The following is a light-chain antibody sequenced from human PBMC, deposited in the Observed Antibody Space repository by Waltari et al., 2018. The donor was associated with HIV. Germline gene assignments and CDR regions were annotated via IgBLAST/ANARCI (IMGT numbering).Light chain of an antibody. CDR3: CSYAGSSTLV. V-gene: IGLV2-23*02. CDR1: SSNIGTYNI. CDR2: EVS. J-gene: IGLJ3*02. Sequence: QSALTQPASVSGSPGQSITISCTGTSSNIGTYNIVSWHQQHPAKAPKTLIYEVSQRPSGVSNRFSGSKSGNTASLTISGLQAEDEADYYCCSYAGSSTLVFGGGTKVTVL.